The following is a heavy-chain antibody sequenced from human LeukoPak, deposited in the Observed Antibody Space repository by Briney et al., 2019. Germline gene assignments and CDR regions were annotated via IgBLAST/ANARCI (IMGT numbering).Heavy chain of an antibody. J-gene: IGHJ4*02. CDR1: GFTFSSYS. CDR3: ARGGKGYSYGQRLDY. CDR2: ISSSSSYI. V-gene: IGHV3-21*01. D-gene: IGHD5-18*01. Sequence: GGSLRLSCAASGFTFSSYSMNGVRQAPGKGLEWVSSISSSSSYIYYADSVKGRFTISRDNAKNSLYLQMNSLRAEDTAVYYCARGGKGYSYGQRLDYWGQGTLVTVSS.